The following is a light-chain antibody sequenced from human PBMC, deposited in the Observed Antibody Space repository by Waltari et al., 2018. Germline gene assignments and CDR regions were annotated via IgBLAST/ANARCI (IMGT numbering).Light chain of an antibody. Sequence: QSALTQPASVSGSPGQSITISCTGTGRDVGGYNHVPWYQQHPGKAPKLMIYDVSKRPSGVSNRFSGSKSGNTASLTISGLQAEDEADYYCSSYTSSSTLVFGGGTKLTVL. CDR1: GRDVGGYNH. CDR2: DVS. J-gene: IGLJ2*01. CDR3: SSYTSSSTLV. V-gene: IGLV2-14*01.